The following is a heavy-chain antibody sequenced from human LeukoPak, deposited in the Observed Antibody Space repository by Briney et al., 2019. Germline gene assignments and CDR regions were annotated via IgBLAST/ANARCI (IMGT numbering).Heavy chain of an antibody. J-gene: IGHJ3*02. D-gene: IGHD3-22*01. Sequence: PGGSLRLSCAASGFTLSSYWMSWVRQAPGKGLEWVANIKQDGSEKYYVDSVNGRFTISRDKAKNSVYMQMKSLRAEDTAVYYCARATYYYDSSGYSPDAFDIWGQGTMVTVSS. V-gene: IGHV3-7*01. CDR2: IKQDGSEK. CDR1: GFTLSSYW. CDR3: ARATYYYDSSGYSPDAFDI.